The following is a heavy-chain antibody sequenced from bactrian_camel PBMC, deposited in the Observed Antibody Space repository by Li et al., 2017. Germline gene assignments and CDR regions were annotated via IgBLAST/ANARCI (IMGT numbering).Heavy chain of an antibody. CDR3: AAGRHVCYAGSVMREYWYTS. V-gene: IGHV3S1*01. CDR2: IDRRSGAT. J-gene: IGHJ4*01. CDR1: GDTSSKFC. D-gene: IGHD3*01. Sequence: HVQLVESGGGSVQPGGSLRLSCEVSGDTSSKFCIGWFRQAPGKEREEVAAIDRRSGATVVSDSVKGRFAISQDNAKNTIYLQMNTLKSDDTAVYSCAAGRHVCYAGSVMREYWYTSWGQGTQVTVS.